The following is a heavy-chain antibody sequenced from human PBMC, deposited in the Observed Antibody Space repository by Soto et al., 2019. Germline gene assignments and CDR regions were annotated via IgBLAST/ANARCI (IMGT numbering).Heavy chain of an antibody. CDR1: GSTFSSYT. D-gene: IGHD2-21*02. CDR2: IIPVLGVT. V-gene: IGHV1-69*02. Sequence: QVQLVQSGAEVKKPGSSVKVSCQASGSTFSSYTVSWVRQAPGQGLEWMGRIIPVLGVTNYAQKFKGRVTITADKSKTTAYMELSSLRSGDTAVYYCARRRYCGADCYSKYYYGMDVWGQETTVTVSS. CDR3: ARRRYCGADCYSKYYYGMDV. J-gene: IGHJ6*02.